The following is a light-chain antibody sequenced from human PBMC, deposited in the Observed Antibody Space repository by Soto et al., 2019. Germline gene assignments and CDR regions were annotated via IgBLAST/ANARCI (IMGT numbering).Light chain of an antibody. CDR2: GES. CDR1: QSVSSSY. CDR3: QQYGSSPYT. J-gene: IGKJ2*01. V-gene: IGKV3-20*01. Sequence: EIVLTQSPGTLSLSPGERATLSYRASQSVSSSYLAWYQQNPGQAPRLLIYGESSRATGIPDRFSGSGSGTDFTLTISRLEPEDCAVYYCQQYGSSPYTFGKGTKLEIK.